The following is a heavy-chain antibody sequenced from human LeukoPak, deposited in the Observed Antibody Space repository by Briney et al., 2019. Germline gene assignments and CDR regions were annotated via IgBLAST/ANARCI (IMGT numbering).Heavy chain of an antibody. Sequence: GGSLRLSCAASGFTFSSYAMHWVRQAPGKGLEWVAVISYDGSNKYYADSVKGRFTISRDNSKNTLYLQMNSLRAEDTAVYYCARSSRDALDYWGQGTLVTVSS. J-gene: IGHJ4*02. D-gene: IGHD2-2*01. CDR1: GFTFSSYA. CDR2: ISYDGSNK. CDR3: ARSSRDALDY. V-gene: IGHV3-30-3*01.